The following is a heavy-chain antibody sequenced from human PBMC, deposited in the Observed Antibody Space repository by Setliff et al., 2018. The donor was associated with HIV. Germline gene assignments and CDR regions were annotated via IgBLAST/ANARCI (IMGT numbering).Heavy chain of an antibody. D-gene: IGHD3-10*02. V-gene: IGHV4-34*12. CDR2: IIHSGST. Sequence: SETLSLTCAVYGGSFSGYYWSWIRQPPGKGLEWIGEIIHSGSTNYNPSLKSRVTISVDTSKNQFSLKLSSVTAADTAVYYCARHLSGDYYYGMDVWGQGTTVTVSS. J-gene: IGHJ6*02. CDR3: ARHLSGDYYYGMDV. CDR1: GGSFSGYY.